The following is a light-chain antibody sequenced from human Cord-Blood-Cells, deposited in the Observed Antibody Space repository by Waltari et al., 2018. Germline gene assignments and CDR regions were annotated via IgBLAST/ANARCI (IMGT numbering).Light chain of an antibody. Sequence: QSALTQPASVSGSPGQSIPLPCTGTSSDAGGYNDVSWYQQHPGKAPKLMIYEVSNRPSGVSNRFSGSKSGNTASLTISGLQAEDEADYYCSSYTSSSTKVFGGGTKLTVL. V-gene: IGLV2-14*01. J-gene: IGLJ3*02. CDR3: SSYTSSSTKV. CDR1: SSDAGGYND. CDR2: EVS.